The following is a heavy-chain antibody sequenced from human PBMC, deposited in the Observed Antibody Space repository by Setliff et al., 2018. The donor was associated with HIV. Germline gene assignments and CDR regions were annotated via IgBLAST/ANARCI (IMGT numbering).Heavy chain of an antibody. J-gene: IGHJ5*02. Sequence: NPSETLSLTCTVSGGSIDSTDYYWGWIRQPPGKGLEWIGSIFYSGDTYYNPSLKSRVTISVDTSKNRFSLKLSSVTAADTALYYCARHRSYPDIVLIPADIPNWFDPWGQGTLVTVSS. CDR1: GGSIDSTDYY. D-gene: IGHD2-2*02. CDR3: ARHRSYPDIVLIPADIPNWFDP. V-gene: IGHV4-39*01. CDR2: IFYSGDT.